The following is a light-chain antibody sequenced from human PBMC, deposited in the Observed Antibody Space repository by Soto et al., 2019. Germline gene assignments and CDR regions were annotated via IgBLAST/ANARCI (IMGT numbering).Light chain of an antibody. CDR2: DVS. Sequence: QSALSQPRSVSGSPGQSVTISCTGTSSDVGNYIYISWYQLHPDKAPKVMIHDVSRRPSGVPARFSGSKSGNTASLTISGLQPEDEADYYCCSYAGNYAGVFGGGTKLTVL. CDR1: SSDVGNYIY. J-gene: IGLJ3*02. CDR3: CSYAGNYAGV. V-gene: IGLV2-11*01.